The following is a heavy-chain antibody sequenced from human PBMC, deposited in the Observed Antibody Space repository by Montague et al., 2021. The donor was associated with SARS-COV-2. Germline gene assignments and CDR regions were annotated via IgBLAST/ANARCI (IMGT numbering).Heavy chain of an antibody. CDR3: ARQPPYQTGALDI. J-gene: IGHJ3*02. V-gene: IGHV4-39*01. CDR1: GGSISNSHYY. Sequence: SETLSLTCTVSGGSISNSHYYCAWIRQPPGKGLEWIGSIYFNGHSYYNPSLKNRASISLDTSKNQYYLKLNPVAAADTAVYYCARQPPYQTGALDIWGQGTMATVSS. CDR2: IYFNGHS. D-gene: IGHD2-2*01.